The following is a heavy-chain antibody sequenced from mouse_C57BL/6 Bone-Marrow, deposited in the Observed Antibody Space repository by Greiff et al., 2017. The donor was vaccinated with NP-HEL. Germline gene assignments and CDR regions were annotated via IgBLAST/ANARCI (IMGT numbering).Heavy chain of an antibody. J-gene: IGHJ3*01. CDR3: ARHEATGVATRFAY. V-gene: IGHV2-6-1*01. CDR2: IWSDGST. Sequence: QVQLQQSGPGLVAPSQSLSITCTVSGFSLTSYGVHWVRQPPGKGLEWLVVIWSDGSTTYNSALKSRLSISKDNSKSQVFLKMNSLQTDDTAMYYCARHEATGVATRFAYWGQGTLVTVSA. D-gene: IGHD1-1*01. CDR1: GFSLTSYG.